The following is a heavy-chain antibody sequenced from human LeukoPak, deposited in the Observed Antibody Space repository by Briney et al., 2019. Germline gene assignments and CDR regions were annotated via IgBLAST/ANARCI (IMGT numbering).Heavy chain of an antibody. D-gene: IGHD3-9*01. CDR1: GGSISSSSYY. CDR3: ARSSYDILTGYSSPSLNYFDY. J-gene: IGHJ4*02. Sequence: PSETLSLTCTVSGGSISSSSYYWGWIRQPPGKGLEWIGSIYYSGSTYYNPSLKSRVTISVDTSKNQFSLKLSSVTAADTAVYYCARSSYDILTGYSSPSLNYFDYWGQGTLATVSS. V-gene: IGHV4-39*01. CDR2: IYYSGST.